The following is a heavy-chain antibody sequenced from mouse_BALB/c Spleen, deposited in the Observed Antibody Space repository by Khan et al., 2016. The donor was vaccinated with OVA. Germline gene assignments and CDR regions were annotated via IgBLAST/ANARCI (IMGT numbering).Heavy chain of an antibody. D-gene: IGHD2-3*01. CDR3: ARDGSRYNYAMDY. V-gene: IGHV3-2*02. CDR1: GYSITSDYA. J-gene: IGHJ4*01. CDR2: ISYSGST. Sequence: EVQLVESGPGLVKPSQSLSLTCTVTGYSITSDYAWNWSRQFPGNTLEWMGYISYSGSTNYNPSLKSRISITRDTSKNQFILQLNSVTTEDTATVDCARDGSRYNYAMDYWGQGTSVTVAS.